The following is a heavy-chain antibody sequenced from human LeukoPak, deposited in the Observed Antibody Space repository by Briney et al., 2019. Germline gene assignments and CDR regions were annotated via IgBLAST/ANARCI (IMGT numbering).Heavy chain of an antibody. CDR1: GFTFSSYA. Sequence: PGGSLRLSCAASGFTFSSYAMSWVRQAPGKGLERVAFIRYDGSNKYYADSVKGRFAISRDNSKNTLYLQMNNLRAEDTAVYYCAKWGDYYDSSGYYYTPDYWGQGTLVTVSS. V-gene: IGHV3-30*02. D-gene: IGHD3-22*01. CDR3: AKWGDYYDSSGYYYTPDY. J-gene: IGHJ4*02. CDR2: IRYDGSNK.